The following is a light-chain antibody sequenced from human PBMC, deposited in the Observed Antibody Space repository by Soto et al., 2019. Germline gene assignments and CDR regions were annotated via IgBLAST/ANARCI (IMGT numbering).Light chain of an antibody. V-gene: IGLV2-23*02. CDR3: CSYAGSSTWV. CDR2: EVR. CDR1: SSDVGGYDF. J-gene: IGLJ3*02. Sequence: QSALTQPASVSGSVGQSITISCTGTSSDVGGYDFVSWYQHHPGKAPKLIIYEVRTRPSGVSDRFSGSKSGNTASLTISGLQAEDEADYYCCSYAGSSTWVFGGGTKVTVL.